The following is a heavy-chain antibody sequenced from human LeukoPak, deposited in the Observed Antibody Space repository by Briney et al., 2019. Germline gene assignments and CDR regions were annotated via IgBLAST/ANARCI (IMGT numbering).Heavy chain of an antibody. CDR1: GFTFYNYW. CDR2: IKQDGSEK. J-gene: IGHJ4*02. CDR3: ARFSVGGRYDFDY. D-gene: IGHD3-9*01. V-gene: IGHV3-7*03. Sequence: PGGSLRLSCAASGFTFYNYWMSWVRQAPGKGLKWVANIKQDGSEKYYVDSVKGRFTISRDNTENSLYLQLNSLRADDTAVYYCARFSVGGRYDFDYWGQGTLVTVSS.